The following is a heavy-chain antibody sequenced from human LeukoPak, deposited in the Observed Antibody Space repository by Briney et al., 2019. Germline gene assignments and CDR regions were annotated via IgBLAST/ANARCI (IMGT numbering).Heavy chain of an antibody. J-gene: IGHJ4*02. V-gene: IGHV3-48*01. CDR2: ISSSSSTI. Sequence: GGSLRLSCAASGFTFSSYSMNWVRQAPGKGLEWVSYISSSSSTIYYADSVKGRFTISRDNAKNSLYLQMNSLRAEDTAVYYCARDGGYDSSGGFDYWGQGTLVTVSS. CDR3: ARDGGYDSSGGFDY. D-gene: IGHD3-22*01. CDR1: GFTFSSYS.